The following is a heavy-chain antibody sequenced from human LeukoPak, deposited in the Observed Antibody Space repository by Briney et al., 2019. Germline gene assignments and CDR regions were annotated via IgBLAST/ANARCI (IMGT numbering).Heavy chain of an antibody. Sequence: SGPTLLKPTQTLTLTCTFSGFSLGTSGGGVGWIRQPPGKALEWLALIYWDDDKRYSPSLKSRLTITKDTSKNQVVLTMTNMDPVDTATYYCAHRPGILEWPLLFDYWGQGTLVTVSS. CDR2: IYWDDDK. CDR1: GFSLGTSGGG. D-gene: IGHD3-3*01. CDR3: AHRPGILEWPLLFDY. V-gene: IGHV2-5*02. J-gene: IGHJ4*02.